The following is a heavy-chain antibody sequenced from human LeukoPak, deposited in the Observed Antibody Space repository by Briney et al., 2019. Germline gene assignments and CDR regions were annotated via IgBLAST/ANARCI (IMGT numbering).Heavy chain of an antibody. J-gene: IGHJ6*03. CDR1: GGSISSGSYY. CDR3: ARIALSSSWYRAYYYYYMDV. Sequence: SETLSLTCTVSGGSISSGSYYWSWIRQPPGKGLEWIGEINHSGSTNYNPSLKSRVTISVDTSKNQFSLKLSSVTAADTAVYYCARIALSSSWYRAYYYYYMDVWGKGTTVTISS. V-gene: IGHV4-39*07. D-gene: IGHD6-13*01. CDR2: INHSGST.